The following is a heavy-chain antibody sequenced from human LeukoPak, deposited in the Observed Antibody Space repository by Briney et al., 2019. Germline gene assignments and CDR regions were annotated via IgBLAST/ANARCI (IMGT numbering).Heavy chain of an antibody. D-gene: IGHD2-15*01. J-gene: IGHJ6*02. CDR3: ARDLWDIVVVVAGMDV. CDR2: ISSSSSYI. CDR1: GFTFSSYS. V-gene: IGHV3-21*01. Sequence: GGSLRLSCAASGFTFSSYSMNWVRQAPGKGLEWVSSISSSSSYIYYADSVKGRFTISRDNAKNSLYLQMNSLRAEDTAAYYCARDLWDIVVVVAGMDVWGQGTTVTVSS.